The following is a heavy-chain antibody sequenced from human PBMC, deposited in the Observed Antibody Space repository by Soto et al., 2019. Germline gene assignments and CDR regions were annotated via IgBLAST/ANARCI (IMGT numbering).Heavy chain of an antibody. CDR1: GFTFSSYA. J-gene: IGHJ1*01. CDR3: ANPPWDSSSWYRVTGIEYFQH. Sequence: PGGSLRLSCAASGFTFSSYAMSWVRQAPGKGLEWVSAISGSGGSTYYADSVKGRFTISRDNSKNTLYLQMNSLRAEDTAVYYCANPPWDSSSWYRVTGIEYFQHWGQGTPVTVSS. CDR2: ISGSGGST. D-gene: IGHD6-13*01. V-gene: IGHV3-23*01.